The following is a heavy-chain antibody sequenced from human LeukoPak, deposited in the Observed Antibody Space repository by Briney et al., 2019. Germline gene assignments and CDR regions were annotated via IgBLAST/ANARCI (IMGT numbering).Heavy chain of an antibody. Sequence: SETLSLTCTVSGGSISSGSYYWSWIRQPAGKGLEWIGRIFTSGSTKYNPSLKSRVTISVDTSKNHFSLRLRSLTAADTAMYYCARGTLYRGWSYYLDFWGQGSQVTVSS. V-gene: IGHV4-61*02. CDR3: ARGTLYRGWSYYLDF. D-gene: IGHD6-19*01. CDR2: IFTSGST. CDR1: GGSISSGSYY. J-gene: IGHJ4*02.